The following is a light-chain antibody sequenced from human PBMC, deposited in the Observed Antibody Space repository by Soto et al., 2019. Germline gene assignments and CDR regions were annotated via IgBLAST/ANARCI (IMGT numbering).Light chain of an antibody. Sequence: EIVLTQSPGTLSLSPGERAILSCRASQTFTNNYLAWYQQKPGQAPRLLIYGASNRATGIPDRFSGSGSGTDFTLIISGLEPEDFAVYYCQQYGSSPYTFGQGTKLEIK. J-gene: IGKJ2*01. CDR2: GAS. CDR3: QQYGSSPYT. CDR1: QTFTNNY. V-gene: IGKV3-20*01.